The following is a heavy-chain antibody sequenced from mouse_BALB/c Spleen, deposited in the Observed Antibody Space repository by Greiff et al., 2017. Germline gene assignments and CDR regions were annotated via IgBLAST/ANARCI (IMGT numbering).Heavy chain of an antibody. CDR1: GFSLSTSGMS. D-gene: IGHD2-2*01. Sequence: QVTLKVSGPGILQPSQTLSLTCSFSGFSLSTSGMSVGWIRQPSGKGLEWLAHIWWNDDKYYNPALKSRLTISKDTSNNQVFLKFASVVTADTATYYCARIDGYYLDYWGQGTTLTVSS. CDR3: ARIDGYYLDY. CDR2: IWWNDDK. V-gene: IGHV8-8*01. J-gene: IGHJ2*01.